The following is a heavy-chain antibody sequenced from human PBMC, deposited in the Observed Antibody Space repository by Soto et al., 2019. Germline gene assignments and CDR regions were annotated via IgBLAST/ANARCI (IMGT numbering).Heavy chain of an antibody. J-gene: IGHJ3*02. V-gene: IGHV3-7*01. CDR3: ARSISGDDFDI. CDR1: GFTFSSYW. Sequence: PGGSLRLCFAASGFTFSSYWMSWVRQAPGKGLEWVANIKQDGSEKYYVDSVKGRFTISRDNAKNSLYLQMNSLRAEDTAVYYCARSISGDDFDIWGQGTMVTVS. CDR2: IKQDGSEK.